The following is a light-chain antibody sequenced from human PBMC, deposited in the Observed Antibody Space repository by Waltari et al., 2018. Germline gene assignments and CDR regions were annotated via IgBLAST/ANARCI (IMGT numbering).Light chain of an antibody. Sequence: QSALTQPASVSGSPGQSVPISCTGTSSNVGFYNLVSWYQQHPDKAPKLMIYEVLERPSGMSTRFSGSKSGDTASLTISGLRAEDEADYYCCSYAGRNVWVFGGGTKLTVL. CDR3: CSYAGRNVWV. V-gene: IGLV2-23*02. CDR2: EVL. J-gene: IGLJ3*02. CDR1: SSNVGFYNL.